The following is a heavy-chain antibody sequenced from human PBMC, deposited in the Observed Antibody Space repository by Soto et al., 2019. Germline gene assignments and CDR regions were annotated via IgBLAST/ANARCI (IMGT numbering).Heavy chain of an antibody. CDR1: GYNFTNYW. CDR3: ARHSTFQYNWNYYYMDV. J-gene: IGHJ6*03. CDR2: IYPGDSDS. D-gene: IGHD1-20*01. V-gene: IGHV5-51*01. Sequence: GESLKISCKDSGYNFTNYWIGWVRQMPGKGLEWMGIIYPGDSDSRYSPSFQGQVTISADKSTSTAYLQWSSLKASDTAMYYCARHSTFQYNWNYYYMDVWGEGTTVTVSS.